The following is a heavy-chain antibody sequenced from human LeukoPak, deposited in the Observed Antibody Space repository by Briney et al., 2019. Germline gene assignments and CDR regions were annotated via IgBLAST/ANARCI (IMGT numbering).Heavy chain of an antibody. J-gene: IGHJ4*02. CDR3: AKSGYDSSGYYGPDY. V-gene: IGHV3-23*01. CDR2: ISGSGGST. CDR1: GFTLSSYA. Sequence: PGGSLRLSCAASGFTLSSYAMSWVSQAPGKGLEWVSAISGSGGSTYYADSVKGRFTISRDNSKNTLYLQMNSLRAEDTAVYYCAKSGYDSSGYYGPDYWGQGTLVTVSS. D-gene: IGHD3-22*01.